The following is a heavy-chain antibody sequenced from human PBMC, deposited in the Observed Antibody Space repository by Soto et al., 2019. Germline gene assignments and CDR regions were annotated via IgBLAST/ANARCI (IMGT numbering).Heavy chain of an antibody. D-gene: IGHD1-20*01. J-gene: IGHJ5*01. V-gene: IGHV1-24*01. CDR3: AAHKSRYKWNDVLFDS. CDR2: FDPEDGET. CDR1: GYTLTELS. Sequence: ASVKVSCKVSGYTLTELSMHWVRQAPGKGLEWMGGFDPEDGETIYAQKFQGRVTMTEDTSTDTAYMELSSLRSEDTAVYYCAAHKSRYKWNDVLFDSWGQGTLVTFSS.